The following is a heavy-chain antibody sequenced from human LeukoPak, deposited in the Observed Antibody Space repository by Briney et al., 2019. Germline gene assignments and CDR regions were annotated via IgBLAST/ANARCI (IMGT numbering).Heavy chain of an antibody. V-gene: IGHV1-2*02. CDR2: INPNSGGT. Sequence: GASVKVSCKASGYTFTGYYMHWVRQAPGQGLEWMGWINPNSGGTNYAQKFQGRVTMTTDTSTSTAYMELRSLRSDDTAVYYCARGSTYFYSSSQDFDYWGQGTLVTVSS. CDR3: ARGSTYFYSSSQDFDY. D-gene: IGHD6-19*01. J-gene: IGHJ4*02. CDR1: GYTFTGYY.